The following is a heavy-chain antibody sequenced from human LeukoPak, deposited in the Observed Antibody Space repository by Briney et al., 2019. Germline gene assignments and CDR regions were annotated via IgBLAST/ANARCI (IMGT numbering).Heavy chain of an antibody. Sequence: PGGSLRLSCAASGFMFSSYGMSWVRQAPGKGLEWVSAISGNGATTYYADSVKGRFTISRDNSKNTLYLQMNSLRAEDTAVYYCAKPPGTLWFGPDPWGQGTLVTVSS. J-gene: IGHJ5*02. CDR3: AKPPGTLWFGPDP. V-gene: IGHV3-23*01. CDR2: ISGNGATT. D-gene: IGHD3-10*01. CDR1: GFMFSSYG.